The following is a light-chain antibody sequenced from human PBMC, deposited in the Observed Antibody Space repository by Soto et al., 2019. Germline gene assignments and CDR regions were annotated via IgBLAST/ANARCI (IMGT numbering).Light chain of an antibody. V-gene: IGKV3-20*01. CDR3: QQCGSSLPWT. CDR1: QIISSAY. Sequence: ENVLTQSPGTLSLSPGDRATLSCRASQIISSAYLAWYQQRPGQARRLLIYASSSRATGIPDRFSGSGSGTDFTLTISRLEPEDFAVYYCQQCGSSLPWTFGQGTKVEMK. J-gene: IGKJ1*01. CDR2: ASS.